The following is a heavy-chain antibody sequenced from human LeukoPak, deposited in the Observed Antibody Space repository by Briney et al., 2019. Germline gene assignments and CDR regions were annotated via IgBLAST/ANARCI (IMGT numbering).Heavy chain of an antibody. CDR2: IYYSGNT. D-gene: IGHD6-13*01. CDR3: ARQLSWALNY. CDR1: GGSFSGYS. Sequence: SETLSLTCAVYGGSFSGYSWNWIRQPQGKGLEWIGDIYYSGNTNYNPSFKSRVTISVDTSKNQFSLKLSSVTAADTAVYYCARQLSWALNYWGQGTLVTVSS. J-gene: IGHJ4*02. V-gene: IGHV4-34*01.